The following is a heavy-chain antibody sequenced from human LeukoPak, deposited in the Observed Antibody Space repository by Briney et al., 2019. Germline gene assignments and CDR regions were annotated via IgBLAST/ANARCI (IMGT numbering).Heavy chain of an antibody. J-gene: IGHJ6*02. V-gene: IGHV1-18*01. Sequence: ASVKVSCKASGYTFTSYGISWVRQAPGQGLEWMGWISAYNGNTNYAQKLQGRVTMTTDTSTSTAYMELRSLRSDDTAVYYCAGDKEYSSSSAYYYGMDVWGQGTTVTVSS. CDR3: AGDKEYSSSSAYYYGMDV. CDR2: ISAYNGNT. CDR1: GYTFTSYG. D-gene: IGHD6-6*01.